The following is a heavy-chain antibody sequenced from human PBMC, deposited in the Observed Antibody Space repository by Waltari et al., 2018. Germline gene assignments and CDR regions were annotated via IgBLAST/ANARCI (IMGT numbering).Heavy chain of an antibody. J-gene: IGHJ4*02. CDR3: ARDYPAAHVFDY. CDR1: GASIPTSY. D-gene: IGHD2-15*01. Sequence: QVQLQESGPGLVKPSETLSLTCTVSGASIPTSYYSWLRQSPGKGLQWIGSMYYTGTAYYHPSLKRRVTISLDTSKNQCSLSLTSVTTADTAVYYCARDYPAAHVFDYWGQGTVVAVSS. V-gene: IGHV4-59*01. CDR2: MYYTGTA.